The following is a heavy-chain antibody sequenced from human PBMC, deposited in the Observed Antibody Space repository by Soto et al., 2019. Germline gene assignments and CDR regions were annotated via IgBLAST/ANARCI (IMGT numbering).Heavy chain of an antibody. J-gene: IGHJ3*02. CDR2: IYYSGST. Sequence: SETLSLTCTVSGGSISSGGYYWSWIRQHPGKGLEWIGYIYYSGSTYYTPSLKSRVTISVDTSKNQCSLKLSSVTAADTAVYFCARVSTFDAFDIWGQGTMVTVSS. CDR3: ARVSTFDAFDI. V-gene: IGHV4-31*03. D-gene: IGHD3-16*01. CDR1: GGSISSGGYY.